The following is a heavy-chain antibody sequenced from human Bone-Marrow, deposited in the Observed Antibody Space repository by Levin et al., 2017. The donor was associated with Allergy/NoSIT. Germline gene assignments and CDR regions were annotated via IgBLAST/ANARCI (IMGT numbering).Heavy chain of an antibody. CDR3: ARGGVYYGGDN. V-gene: IGHV3-7*03. J-gene: IGHJ4*02. D-gene: IGHD3-10*01. Sequence: PGGSLRLSCAASGFIFNTYWMSWVRQAPGKGLEWVAIIKQDGSEKNYVDSVKGRFTISRDNARNSLYLQMNGLRAEDTAIYYCARGGVYYGGDNWGQGTRVTVSS. CDR1: GFIFNTYW. CDR2: IKQDGSEK.